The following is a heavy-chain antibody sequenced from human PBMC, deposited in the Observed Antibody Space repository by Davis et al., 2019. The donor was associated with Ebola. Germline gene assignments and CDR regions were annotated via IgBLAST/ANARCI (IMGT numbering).Heavy chain of an antibody. V-gene: IGHV3-43*02. Sequence: PGGSLRLSCATSGFTFGDYTMHWVRQAPGKGLEWVSFINGDRGRIDYADSVKGRFTISGDNSTNSLYLQMNSLTTEDTALYYCAKAKFSGSALIGHWGQGTLVTVSS. CDR3: AKAKFSGSALIGH. CDR1: GFTFGDYT. D-gene: IGHD1-26*01. J-gene: IGHJ4*02. CDR2: INGDRGRI.